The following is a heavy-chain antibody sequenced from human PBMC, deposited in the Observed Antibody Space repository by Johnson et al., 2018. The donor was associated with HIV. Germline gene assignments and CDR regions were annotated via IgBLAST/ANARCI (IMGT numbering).Heavy chain of an antibody. J-gene: IGHJ3*02. Sequence: QEKLVESGGGVVQPGRSLRLSCAASGFTFSGYAMHWVRQTPGKGLEWVAVISFDGTTKYYADSVKGRFTISRDNSKNTLYLQMNSLRAEDTAVYYCAREGVVATITDAFDIWGQGTMVTVSS. D-gene: IGHD5-12*01. CDR3: AREGVVATITDAFDI. CDR2: ISFDGTTK. CDR1: GFTFSGYA. V-gene: IGHV3-33*05.